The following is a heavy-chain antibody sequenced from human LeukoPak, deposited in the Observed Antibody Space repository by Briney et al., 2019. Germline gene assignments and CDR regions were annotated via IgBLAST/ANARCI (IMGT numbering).Heavy chain of an antibody. CDR1: GGSISSGDYY. CDR2: IYYSEST. J-gene: IGHJ3*02. V-gene: IGHV4-30-4*01. Sequence: SETLSLTCTVSGGSISSGDYYWSWIRQPPGKGLEWIGYIYYSESTYNNPSLKSRVTISVDTSKNQFSLKLSSVTAADTAVYYCARADIVATMRAPFDIWGQGTMVTVSS. CDR3: ARADIVATMRAPFDI. D-gene: IGHD5-12*01.